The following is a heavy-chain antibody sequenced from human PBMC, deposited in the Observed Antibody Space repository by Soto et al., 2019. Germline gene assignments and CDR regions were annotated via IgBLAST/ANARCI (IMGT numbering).Heavy chain of an antibody. V-gene: IGHV4-59*01. CDR3: ADDRALLSFPTQRSSDL. Sequence: PQTLCLTYSGSGDSFGPYNWRWFRQPPGKELEYIGYMYSSGYTDYNPSLKSRVTMSIDTSKNQYSLKLTSATAADTAVYYCADDRALLSFPTQRSSDL. J-gene: IGHJ2*01. D-gene: IGHD2-15*01. CDR2: MYSSGYT. CDR1: GDSFGPYN.